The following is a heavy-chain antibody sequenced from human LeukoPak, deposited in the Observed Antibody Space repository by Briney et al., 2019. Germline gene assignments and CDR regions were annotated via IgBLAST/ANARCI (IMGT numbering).Heavy chain of an antibody. CDR1: GYTFTSYG. CDR2: ISAYNGNT. Sequence: SVKVSCKASGYTFTSYGISWVRQAPGQGLEWMGWISAYNGNTNYAQKLQGRVTMTTDTSTSTAYMELRSLRSDDTAVYYCVQYYYDSSGYYWDYWGQGTLVTVSS. V-gene: IGHV1-18*01. D-gene: IGHD3-22*01. CDR3: VQYYYDSSGYYWDY. J-gene: IGHJ4*02.